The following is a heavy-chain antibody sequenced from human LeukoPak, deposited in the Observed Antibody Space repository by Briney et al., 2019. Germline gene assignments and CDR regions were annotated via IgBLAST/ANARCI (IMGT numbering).Heavy chain of an antibody. Sequence: GGSLRLSCAASGFTFNSYAMYWVRQAPGKGLEWVSGIFGSGGSAHYADSVTGRFTISRDNSKNTVYLQMDSLRVEDTAVYYCGKTTTGYSSGRYPGWPVDYWGQGTLVTVSS. D-gene: IGHD6-19*01. J-gene: IGHJ4*02. CDR3: GKTTTGYSSGRYPGWPVDY. CDR2: IFGSGGSA. V-gene: IGHV3-23*01. CDR1: GFTFNSYA.